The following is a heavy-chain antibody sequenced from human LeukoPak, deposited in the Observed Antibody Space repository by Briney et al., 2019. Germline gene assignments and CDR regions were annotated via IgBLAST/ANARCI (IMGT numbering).Heavy chain of an antibody. CDR1: GYTFTRYG. CDR2: ISAYNGNT. Sequence: ASVKVSCKASGYTFTRYGISWVRQAPGQGLEWMGWISAYNGNTNYAQKLQGRVTMTTDTSTSTAYMELRSPRSDDTAVYYCARVRGGQGIRYFDWLLSLVDYWGQGTLVTVSS. D-gene: IGHD3-9*01. CDR3: ARVRGGQGIRYFDWLLSLVDY. V-gene: IGHV1-18*01. J-gene: IGHJ4*02.